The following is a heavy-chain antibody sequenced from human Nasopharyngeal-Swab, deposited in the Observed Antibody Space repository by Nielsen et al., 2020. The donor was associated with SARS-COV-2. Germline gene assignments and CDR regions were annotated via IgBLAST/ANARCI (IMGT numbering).Heavy chain of an antibody. CDR1: GCTFTSHY. D-gene: IGHD3-3*01. CDR2: INPSGGGT. V-gene: IGHV1-46*01. CDR3: ARSYYDFWSGYLEYYYGMDV. J-gene: IGHJ6*02. Sequence: SVKVSCKASGCTFTSHYMHWVRQAPGQGLEWMGIINPSGGGTTYAQKFQGRVTMTRDTSTSTVYMELSSLRSEDTAVYYCARSYYDFWSGYLEYYYGMDVWGQGTTVTVSS.